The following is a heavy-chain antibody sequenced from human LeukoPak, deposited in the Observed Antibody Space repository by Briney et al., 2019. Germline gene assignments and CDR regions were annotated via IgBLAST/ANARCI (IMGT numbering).Heavy chain of an antibody. V-gene: IGHV1-2*02. J-gene: IGHJ4*02. CDR2: INPNSGGT. CDR3: ARGDSSGWPAHY. Sequence: ASVKVSCKASGYTFTGYYMHWVRQAPGQGLEWMGWINPNSGGTNYAQKFQGRVTMTRDTSINAAYMELSRLRSDDTAVYYCARGDSSGWPAHYWGQGTPVTVSS. CDR1: GYTFTGYY. D-gene: IGHD6-19*01.